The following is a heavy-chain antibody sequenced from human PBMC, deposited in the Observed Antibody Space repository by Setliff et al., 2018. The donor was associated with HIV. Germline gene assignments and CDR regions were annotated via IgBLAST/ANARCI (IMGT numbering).Heavy chain of an antibody. CDR3: ARDKGSARGAFDI. V-gene: IGHV1-69*05. J-gene: IGHJ3*02. D-gene: IGHD3-10*01. CDR1: GGTFSSYA. CDR2: IIPIFGTA. Sequence: SVKVSCKASGGTFSSYAISWVRQAPGQGLEWMGGIIPIFGTANYAQKFQGRVTITTDESTSTAYMELRSLRSDDTAVYYCARDKGSARGAFDIWGQGTMVTVSS.